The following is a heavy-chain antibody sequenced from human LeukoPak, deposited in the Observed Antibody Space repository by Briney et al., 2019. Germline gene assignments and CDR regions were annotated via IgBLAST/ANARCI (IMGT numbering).Heavy chain of an antibody. J-gene: IGHJ6*02. V-gene: IGHV4-34*01. CDR1: GGSFSGYY. CDR3: ARGGSGWSGSYYYGMDV. CDR2: INHSGST. D-gene: IGHD6-19*01. Sequence: PSETLSLTRAVYGGSFSGYYWSWIRQPPGKGLEWIGEINHSGSTNYNPSLKSRVTISVDTSKNQFSLKLSSVTAADTAVYYCARGGSGWSGSYYYGMDVWGQGTTVTVSS.